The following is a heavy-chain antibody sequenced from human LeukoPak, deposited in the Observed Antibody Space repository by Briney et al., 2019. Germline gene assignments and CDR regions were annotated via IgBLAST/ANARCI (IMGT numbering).Heavy chain of an antibody. CDR2: IYTSGGT. J-gene: IGHJ6*02. CDR1: GGSISSGSYY. CDR3: ARDAIAAARGGYYYYGMDV. D-gene: IGHD6-13*01. V-gene: IGHV4-61*02. Sequence: PSQTLSLTCTVSGGSISSGSYYWSWIRQPAGKGLEWIGRIYTSGGTNYNPSFKSRVTISVDTSKNQFSLNLISMTAADTAVYYCARDAIAAARGGYYYYGMDVWGQGTTVTVSS.